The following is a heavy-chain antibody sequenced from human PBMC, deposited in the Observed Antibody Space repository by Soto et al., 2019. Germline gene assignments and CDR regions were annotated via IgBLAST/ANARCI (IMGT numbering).Heavy chain of an antibody. V-gene: IGHV4-4*02. CDR1: GASISNNNW. CDR2: VYHTGGT. Sequence: QVQLQESGPGLVKPSGTLSLTCDVSGASISNNNWWSWVRQSPGKGLEWIGEVYHTGGTNYNPSLRSRVIISVDKSKNQFSLKLSDVTAADTAVYYCARDLPGDYSPFFDQWGQGALVTVSS. CDR3: ARDLPGDYSPFFDQ. D-gene: IGHD4-17*01. J-gene: IGHJ4*02.